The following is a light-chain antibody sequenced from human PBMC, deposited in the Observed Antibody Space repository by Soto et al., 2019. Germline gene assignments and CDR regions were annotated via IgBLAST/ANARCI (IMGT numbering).Light chain of an antibody. Sequence: EIVLTQSPGTLSLSPGERATLSCRASQSVTNNYLAWYQQKPGQGPMLLIYAASGRATGIPERFSGSGSGTDFTLTISRLEPEDFAVYYCQQYVTSRTFGQGTKVEIK. CDR1: QSVTNNY. J-gene: IGKJ1*01. CDR2: AAS. CDR3: QQYVTSRT. V-gene: IGKV3-20*01.